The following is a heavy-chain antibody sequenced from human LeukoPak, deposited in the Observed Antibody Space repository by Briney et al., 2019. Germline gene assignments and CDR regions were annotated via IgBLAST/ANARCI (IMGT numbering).Heavy chain of an antibody. D-gene: IGHD3-3*01. CDR2: INHSGST. J-gene: IGHJ5*02. CDR1: GGSFSGYY. V-gene: IGHV4-34*01. Sequence: SETLSLTCAVYGGSFSGYYWSWIRQPPGKGLEWIGEINHSGSTNYNPSLKSRVTISVDTPKNQFSLKLSSVTAADTAVYYWARAGQIFGVVRPRRYNWVDPWGQGTLATVSS. CDR3: ARAGQIFGVVRPRRYNWVDP.